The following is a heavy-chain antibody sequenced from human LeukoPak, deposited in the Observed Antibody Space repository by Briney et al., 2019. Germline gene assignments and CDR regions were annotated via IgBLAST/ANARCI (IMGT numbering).Heavy chain of an antibody. CDR2: ISGSGNTI. Sequence: KSGGSLRLSCAASGFTFSDYYMTWIRQAPGKGLEWVSYISGSGNTIYYADSVKGRFTISRDNAKNSLYLQMNSLRAEDTAIYYCARAGTTSTSHYYYGMDVWGQGTTVTVSS. J-gene: IGHJ6*02. CDR3: ARAGTTSTSHYYYGMDV. V-gene: IGHV3-11*01. D-gene: IGHD1-7*01. CDR1: GFTFSDYY.